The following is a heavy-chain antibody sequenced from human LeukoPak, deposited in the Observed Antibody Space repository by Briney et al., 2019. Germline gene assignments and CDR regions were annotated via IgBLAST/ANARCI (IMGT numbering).Heavy chain of an antibody. D-gene: IGHD2-15*01. V-gene: IGHV4-39*01. Sequence: PSETLSLTCTVSGGSISSSSHYWGWIRQPPGKGLEYIGSIYYAGSTYYNPSLKSRVTISVDTSKNQFSLNLNSVTAADTAVYYCARLESRGCSGGNCYFSYFDYWGQGTLVSVSS. CDR3: ARLESRGCSGGNCYFSYFDY. J-gene: IGHJ4*02. CDR2: IYYAGST. CDR1: GGSISSSSHY.